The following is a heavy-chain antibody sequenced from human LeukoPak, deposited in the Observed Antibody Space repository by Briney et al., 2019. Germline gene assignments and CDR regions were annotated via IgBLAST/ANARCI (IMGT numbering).Heavy chain of an antibody. D-gene: IGHD2-15*01. CDR1: AHTFTPYG. CDR3: AKASGGAYSPPDS. Sequence: PGRSLRLSCAASAHTFTPYGMHWVRQAPGKGLEWVAVIWYDGSDKYYADSVKGRFTISRDNSKDTLYLQMNSVRGADTAVYYCAKASGGAYSPPDSWGQGTLVTVSS. V-gene: IGHV3-33*06. CDR2: IWYDGSDK. J-gene: IGHJ4*02.